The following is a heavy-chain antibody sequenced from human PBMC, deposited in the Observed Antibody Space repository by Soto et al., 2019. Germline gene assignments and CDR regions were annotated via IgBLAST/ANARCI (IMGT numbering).Heavy chain of an antibody. CDR3: GALSYDSRGYSGSYYYCMDV. V-gene: IGHV3-23*01. CDR2: ISCSGGST. Sequence: GGSLRLSCAASGFTFSSYAMSWVRQAPGKGLEWLSAISCSGGSTYYADSVKGRFTISRDNSKNTLYLQMNSLRAEDTAVYYCGALSYDSRGYSGSYYYCMDVWGQGTTVTVSS. J-gene: IGHJ6*02. CDR1: GFTFSSYA. D-gene: IGHD3-22*01.